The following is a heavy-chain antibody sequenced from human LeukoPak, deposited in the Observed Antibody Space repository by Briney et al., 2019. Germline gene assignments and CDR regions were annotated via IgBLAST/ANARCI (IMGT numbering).Heavy chain of an antibody. Sequence: PSETLCVTCIVSGGSMNSYYWRWMRQSPGKGLEWMGYIYYSGGTNYNPSLKSRVTISVDTSKNQFSLKLSSVTAADTAVYYCARHVWLQPFDYWGQGTLVTVSS. CDR2: IYYSGGT. V-gene: IGHV4-59*08. D-gene: IGHD3-9*01. J-gene: IGHJ4*02. CDR3: ARHVWLQPFDY. CDR1: GGSMNSYY.